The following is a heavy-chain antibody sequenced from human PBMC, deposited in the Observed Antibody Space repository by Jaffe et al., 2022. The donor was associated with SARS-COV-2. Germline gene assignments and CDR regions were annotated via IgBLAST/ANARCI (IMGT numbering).Heavy chain of an antibody. V-gene: IGHV4-61*02. CDR3: ARQTYHDSVFSPMLDS. J-gene: IGHJ4*02. CDR2: ISSSGST. CDR1: GGSITSGHFF. D-gene: IGHD3-22*01. Sequence: QVQLQESGPGLVKPSQTLSLTCTVSGGSITSGHFFWTWIRQPAGKGLEWIGRISSSGSTNYNPSLKSRVTMSLDTPWNQFSLTLGSVTAADTAVYYCARQTYHDSVFSPMLDSWGQGTLVTVSS.